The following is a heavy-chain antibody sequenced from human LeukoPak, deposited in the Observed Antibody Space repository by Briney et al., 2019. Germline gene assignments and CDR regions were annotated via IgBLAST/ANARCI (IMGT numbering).Heavy chain of an antibody. Sequence: SVKVSCKASGGTFSTYALGWVRQAPGQGLGCMGGIIPIFGTANYAQKFQARVTITTDQSTSTAYMELSSLRSEVTAVYYCARVRNDYGNYGYFDLWGQGTLVTVSS. CDR3: ARVRNDYGNYGYFDL. V-gene: IGHV1-69*05. CDR1: GGTFSTYA. D-gene: IGHD4-11*01. J-gene: IGHJ4*02. CDR2: IIPIFGTA.